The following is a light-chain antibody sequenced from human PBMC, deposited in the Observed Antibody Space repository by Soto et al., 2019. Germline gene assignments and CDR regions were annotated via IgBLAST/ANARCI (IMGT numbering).Light chain of an antibody. J-gene: IGKJ4*01. CDR1: QDITSW. CDR2: AAS. CDR3: QQSNSFPLT. V-gene: IGKV1-12*01. Sequence: DIQMTQSPSSVSASVGDRFTITFRASQDITSWLAWYQQKPGKAPKLLIYAASSLQSGVPSRFRGSGSGTDFTLTISSLQPEDFASYYCQQSNSFPLTFGGGTKVDIK.